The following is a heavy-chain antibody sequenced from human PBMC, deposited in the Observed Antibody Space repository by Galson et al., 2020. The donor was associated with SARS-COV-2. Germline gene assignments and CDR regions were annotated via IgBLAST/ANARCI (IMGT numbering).Heavy chain of an antibody. Sequence: ASVKVSCKTSGFTFTDYYIHWVRQAPGQGLEWMGWINPDSDGTKYAENFQGRVTMTRDTSISTAYMELSRLKSDDTAIYYCARGGQEIQIWLRYFGYWGQGTLVTVSS. V-gene: IGHV1-2*02. D-gene: IGHD5-18*01. J-gene: IGHJ4*02. CDR1: GFTFTDYY. CDR2: INPDSDGT. CDR3: ARGGQEIQIWLRYFGY.